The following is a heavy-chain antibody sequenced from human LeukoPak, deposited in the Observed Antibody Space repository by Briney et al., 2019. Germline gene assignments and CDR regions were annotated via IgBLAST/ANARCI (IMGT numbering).Heavy chain of an antibody. J-gene: IGHJ3*01. CDR3: ARDRRGEKDFDV. Sequence: GGSLRLSCAASGFTFSSYAMSWVRQAPGRGLEWVSAIYADGYTRDAASVKGRFSISRHNSKNTVYLQMDNLRPEDTAVYYCARDRRGEKDFDVWGPGTMVTVSS. CDR1: GFTFSSYA. CDR2: IYADGYT. V-gene: IGHV3-53*04.